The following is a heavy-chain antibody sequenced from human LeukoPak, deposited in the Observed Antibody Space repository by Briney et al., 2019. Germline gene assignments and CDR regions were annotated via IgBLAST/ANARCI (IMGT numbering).Heavy chain of an antibody. CDR2: TSGNSGSI. CDR3: AKAPDLYSGSYFDYFDY. D-gene: IGHD1-26*01. V-gene: IGHV3-9*01. Sequence: GRSLRLSCAASGFTFDDYAMHWVRHAPGKGLEWVSGTSGNSGSIGYADSVKGRFTISRDNAKNSLYLQMNSLRAEDTALYYCAKAPDLYSGSYFDYFDYWGQGTLVTVSS. CDR1: GFTFDDYA. J-gene: IGHJ4*02.